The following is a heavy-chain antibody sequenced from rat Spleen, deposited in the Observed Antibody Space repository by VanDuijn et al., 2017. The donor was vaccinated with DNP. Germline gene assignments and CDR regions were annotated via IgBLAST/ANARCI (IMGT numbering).Heavy chain of an antibody. CDR3: TSNPHIRTAAPFDY. D-gene: IGHD3-8*01. Sequence: EVQLVESGGALVQPGRSLKLSCAASGFIFSNYYMTWIRQAPGKGLEWVASITNTGDSTYYSDSVKGRFSISRDNAKSTLYLQVNSLSSEDTANYYCTSNPHIRTAAPFDYWGQGVMVTVSS. V-gene: IGHV5-31*01. J-gene: IGHJ2*01. CDR2: ITNTGDST. CDR1: GFIFSNYY.